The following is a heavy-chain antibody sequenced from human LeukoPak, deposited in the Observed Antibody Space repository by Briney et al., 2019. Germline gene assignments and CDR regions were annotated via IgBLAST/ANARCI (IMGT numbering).Heavy chain of an antibody. D-gene: IGHD2-8*01. J-gene: IGHJ4*02. CDR1: GYTFIEYH. CDR3: ARDRVGEAAPGVLDF. Sequence: GASVKVCCKASGYTFIEYHLHWVRQAPGQGLEWMGWINPSNGVTNFAQTFRGRVALTRDTSIDTVYVDLTSLKFDDTAVYYCARDRVGEAAPGVLDFWGQGTLVSVSS. CDR2: INPSNGVT. V-gene: IGHV1-2*02.